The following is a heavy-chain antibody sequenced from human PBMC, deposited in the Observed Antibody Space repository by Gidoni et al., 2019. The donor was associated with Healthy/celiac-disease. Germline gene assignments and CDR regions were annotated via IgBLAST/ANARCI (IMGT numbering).Heavy chain of an antibody. V-gene: IGHV5-51*01. J-gene: IGHJ3*02. D-gene: IGHD6-13*01. CDR2: IYPGDSDT. CDR3: ARQCGDSGSCIHAFDI. CDR1: GYSFTSYW. Sequence: EVQLVQSVAEVKKPGESLTISCKGSGYSFTSYWIGWVRQMPGKGLEWMGIIYPGDSDTRYRPSFQGQVTISYDKSISTADLQWSSLKASDTAMYYCARQCGDSGSCIHAFDIWGQGTMVTVSS.